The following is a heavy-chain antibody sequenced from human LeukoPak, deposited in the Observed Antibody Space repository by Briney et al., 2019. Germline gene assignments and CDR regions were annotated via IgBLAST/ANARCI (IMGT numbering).Heavy chain of an antibody. D-gene: IGHD6-13*01. CDR2: ISHSGGTT. CDR1: GFTFSSYE. CDR3: ARWRVGMDV. Sequence: PGGSLRLSCAASGFTFSSYEMQWVRQAPGKGLEWVSYISHSGGTTYYAGSVKGRFTISRDSAKNSLYLQMNSLRAEDTAVYYCARWRVGMDVWGQGTTVTVSS. V-gene: IGHV3-48*03. J-gene: IGHJ6*02.